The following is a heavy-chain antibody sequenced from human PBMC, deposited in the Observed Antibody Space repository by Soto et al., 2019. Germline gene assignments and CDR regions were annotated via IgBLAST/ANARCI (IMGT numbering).Heavy chain of an antibody. J-gene: IGHJ5*02. CDR1: GYTFTSYD. Sequence: GASVKVSCKASGYTFTSYDINWVRQATGQGLEWMGWMNPNSGNTGYAQKFQGRVTMTRNTSISTAYMELSSLRSEDTAVYYCVRDNWNRRSDNWFDPWGQGTLVTVSS. D-gene: IGHD1-20*01. CDR3: VRDNWNRRSDNWFDP. CDR2: MNPNSGNT. V-gene: IGHV1-8*01.